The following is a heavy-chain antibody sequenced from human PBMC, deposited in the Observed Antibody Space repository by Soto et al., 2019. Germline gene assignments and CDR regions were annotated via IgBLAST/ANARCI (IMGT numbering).Heavy chain of an antibody. J-gene: IGHJ5*02. CDR3: VREFSSDDKRHSRGWFDP. CDR2: INHDGSDT. V-gene: IGHV3-74*01. D-gene: IGHD2-2*01. Sequence: EVQLVESGGGLVQPGGSLRLSCATSGFTFSPYWMHWVRQAPGMGLMWVSRINHDGSDTIYADSVRGRFIVSRDNAQNTVYLQMNSLTVEDTAVYYCVREFSSDDKRHSRGWFDPCGHGALVTVSS. CDR1: GFTFSPYW.